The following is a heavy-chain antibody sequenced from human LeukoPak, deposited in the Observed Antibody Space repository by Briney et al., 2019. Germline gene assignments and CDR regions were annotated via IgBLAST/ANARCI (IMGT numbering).Heavy chain of an antibody. J-gene: IGHJ4*02. D-gene: IGHD3-16*01. CDR3: ARDSLGGDY. CDR1: GFTFGTFG. V-gene: IGHV3-33*01. Sequence: PGRSLRLSCAASGFTFGTFGMHWVRRAPGKGLEWVAVIWNDGSKKFYADSVKGRFTISRDNSKNTLYLQMNSLRAEDTAVYYRARDSLGGDYWGQGTLVTVSS. CDR2: IWNDGSKK.